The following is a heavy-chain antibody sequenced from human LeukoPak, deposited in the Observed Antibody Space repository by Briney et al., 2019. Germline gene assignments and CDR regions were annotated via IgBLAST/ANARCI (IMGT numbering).Heavy chain of an antibody. CDR2: ISWNSGSI. D-gene: IGHD1-26*01. J-gene: IGHJ4*02. CDR3: AREGGEWELLRTFDY. Sequence: GGSLRLSCAASGFTFDDCAMHWVRQAPGKGLEWVSGISWNSGSIGYADSVKGRFTISRDNAKNSLHLQMNSLRAEDTAVYYCAREGGEWELLRTFDYWGQGTLVTVSS. CDR1: GFTFDDCA. V-gene: IGHV3-9*01.